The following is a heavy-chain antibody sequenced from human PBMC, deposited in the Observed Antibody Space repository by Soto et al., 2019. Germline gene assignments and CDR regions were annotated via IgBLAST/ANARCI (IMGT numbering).Heavy chain of an antibody. Sequence: PGGSLRLSCAASGFRFSDYSMNWVRQAPGKGLEWVSYISSSSSTIYYADSVKGRFTISRDNAKNSLYLQMNSLRAEDTAVYYCARDHIVATNDYYYYYMDVWGKGTTVTVSS. J-gene: IGHJ6*03. CDR1: GFRFSDYS. CDR2: ISSSSSTI. V-gene: IGHV3-48*01. CDR3: ARDHIVATNDYYYYYMDV. D-gene: IGHD5-12*01.